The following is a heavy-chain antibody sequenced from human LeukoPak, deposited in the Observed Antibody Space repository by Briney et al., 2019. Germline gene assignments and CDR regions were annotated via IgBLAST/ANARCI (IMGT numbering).Heavy chain of an antibody. CDR3: ASQGSPGTTDYYYYYMDV. Sequence: GESLKISCKGSGYSFTSYWIGWVRQMPGKGLEWMGIIYPGDSDTRYSPSFQGQVTISADKSISTAYLQWSSLKASDTAMYYCASQGSPGTTDYYYYYMDVCGEGTTVTVSS. D-gene: IGHD1-7*01. CDR2: IYPGDSDT. V-gene: IGHV5-51*01. J-gene: IGHJ6*03. CDR1: GYSFTSYW.